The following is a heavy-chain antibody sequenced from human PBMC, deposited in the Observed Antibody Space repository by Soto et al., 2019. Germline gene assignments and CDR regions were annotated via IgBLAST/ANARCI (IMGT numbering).Heavy chain of an antibody. J-gene: IGHJ6*02. CDR3: ARLVAVIGSGYYGRDV. V-gene: IGHV4-39*01. D-gene: IGHD3-22*01. CDR2: IYYSGST. CDR1: GGSISSSSYY. Sequence: SETLSLTCTVSGGSISSSSYYWGWIRQPPGKGLEWIGSIYYSGSTYYNPSLKSQVTISVDTSKNQFSLKLSSVTAADTAVYKCARLVAVIGSGYYGRDVWGQGTTVPVSS.